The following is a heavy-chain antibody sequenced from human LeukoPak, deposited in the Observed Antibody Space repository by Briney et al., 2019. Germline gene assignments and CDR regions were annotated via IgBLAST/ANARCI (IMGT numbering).Heavy chain of an antibody. Sequence: SETLSLTCTVSGGSISSSSYYWGWIRQPPGKGLEWIGSIYYSGSTYYNPSLKSRVTISVDTSKNQFSLKLSSVTAADTAVYYCASNYYYDSSGYYSEYFQHWGQGTLVTVSS. CDR2: IYYSGST. V-gene: IGHV4-39*07. J-gene: IGHJ1*01. CDR3: ASNYYYDSSGYYSEYFQH. CDR1: GGSISSSSYY. D-gene: IGHD3-22*01.